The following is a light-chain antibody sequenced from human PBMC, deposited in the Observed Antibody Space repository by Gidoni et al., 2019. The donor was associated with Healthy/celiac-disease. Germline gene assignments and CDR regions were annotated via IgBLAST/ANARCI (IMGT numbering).Light chain of an antibody. CDR1: QSVSSN. Sequence: DIVMTQSLATLSVSPGERATLSCRASQSVSSNLAWYQQKPGQARRLLIYGASTRDTGIPARFSGSGSGTEFTLTISSLQSEDFAVYYCQQYNNWPPSTFGQGTQLEIK. CDR3: QQYNNWPPST. J-gene: IGKJ5*01. V-gene: IGKV3-15*01. CDR2: GAS.